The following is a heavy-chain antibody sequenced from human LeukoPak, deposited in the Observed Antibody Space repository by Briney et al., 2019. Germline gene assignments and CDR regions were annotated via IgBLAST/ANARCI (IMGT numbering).Heavy chain of an antibody. Sequence: LRLSCAASGFTFSSYAMSWVRQAPGKGLEWIGEINHSGSTNYNPSLKSRVTISVDTSKNQSSLKLSSVTAADTAVYYCARGPGLGSSTIPFDYWGQGTLVTVSS. D-gene: IGHD2-2*01. CDR3: ARGPGLGSSTIPFDY. CDR2: INHSGST. CDR1: GFTFSSYA. V-gene: IGHV4-34*01. J-gene: IGHJ4*02.